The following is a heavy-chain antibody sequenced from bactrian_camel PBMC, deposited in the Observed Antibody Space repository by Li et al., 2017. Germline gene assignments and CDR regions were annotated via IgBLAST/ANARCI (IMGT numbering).Heavy chain of an antibody. CDR2: ISASGATA. J-gene: IGHJ4*01. CDR1: GFTFRTTP. Sequence: VQLVESGGGSVQLGRSVTLSCTAQGFTFRTTPMGWLRQPPGKAMEWVSDISASGATADYETFAKGRFTISRDNVKNTLYLQMNSLKPEDTAMYYCAAPCTVDAPYRGQGTQVTVS. V-gene: IGHV3-1*01. CDR3: AAPCTVDAPY. D-gene: IGHD1*01.